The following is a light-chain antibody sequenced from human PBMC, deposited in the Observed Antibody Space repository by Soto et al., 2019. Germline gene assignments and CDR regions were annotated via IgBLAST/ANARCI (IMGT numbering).Light chain of an antibody. Sequence: EIVLTQSPATLSLSPGERATLACTASQSVSSYLAWYQQKPGQAPRLLIYDASNMAPGIPARFSGSGSGTDFTLTISSLEPEDFAVYYCQQRSNWPATFGQGTRLEIK. CDR1: QSVSSY. CDR2: DAS. CDR3: QQRSNWPAT. J-gene: IGKJ5*01. V-gene: IGKV3-11*01.